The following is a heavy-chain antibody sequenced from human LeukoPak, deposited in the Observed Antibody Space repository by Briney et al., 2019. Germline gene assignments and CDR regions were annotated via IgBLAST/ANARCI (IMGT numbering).Heavy chain of an antibody. V-gene: IGHV3-48*03. J-gene: IGHJ5*02. D-gene: IGHD5-12*01. Sequence: GGSLSLSCAASGFTFSVVAMTWVRQAPGKGLEWVSYISSSGSTIYYADSVKGRFTISRDNAKDSLYLQMNSLRAEDTAVYYCARLGYSGYDNWFDPWGQGTLVTVSS. CDR3: ARLGYSGYDNWFDP. CDR2: ISSSGSTI. CDR1: GFTFSVVA.